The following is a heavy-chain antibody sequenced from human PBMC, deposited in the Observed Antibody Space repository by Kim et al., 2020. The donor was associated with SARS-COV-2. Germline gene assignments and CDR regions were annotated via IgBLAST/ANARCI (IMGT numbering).Heavy chain of an antibody. CDR3: ARGKNKDIDV. V-gene: IGHV3-11*05. Sequence: GWSLRLSCAASGFTFSDYYMTWVRQAPGKGLEWVSYISSASRYTNYADSAKGRFTISRDNAKNSLYLQITSLGVEDTAVYYCARGKNKDIDVWGQGTTVTVS. J-gene: IGHJ6*02. CDR1: GFTFSDYY. CDR2: ISSASRYT.